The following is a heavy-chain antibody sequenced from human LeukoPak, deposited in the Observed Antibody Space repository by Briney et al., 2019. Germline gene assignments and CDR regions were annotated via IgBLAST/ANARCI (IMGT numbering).Heavy chain of an antibody. CDR1: GGSISSSNW. V-gene: IGHV4-4*02. D-gene: IGHD1-26*01. CDR3: ARDLIVGARKDYYYYYMDV. Sequence: SETLSLTCAVSGGSISSSNWWSWVRQPPGKGLEWIGEIYHSGSTNYNPSLKSRVTISVDKSKNQFSLKLSSVTAADTAVYYCARDLIVGARKDYYYYYMDVWGKGTTVTVSS. J-gene: IGHJ6*03. CDR2: IYHSGST.